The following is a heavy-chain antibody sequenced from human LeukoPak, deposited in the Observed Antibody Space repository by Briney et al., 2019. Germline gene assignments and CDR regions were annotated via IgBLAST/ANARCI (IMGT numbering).Heavy chain of an antibody. Sequence: ASVKVSCKASGYTFTSYGISWVRQAPGQGLEWMGWMNPNSGNTGYAQKFQGRVTMTRNTSISTAYMELSSLRSEDTAVYYCARVGYVWGSYREYYFDYWGQGTLVTVSS. CDR3: ARVGYVWGSYREYYFDY. V-gene: IGHV1-8*02. D-gene: IGHD3-16*02. CDR1: GYTFTSYG. J-gene: IGHJ4*02. CDR2: MNPNSGNT.